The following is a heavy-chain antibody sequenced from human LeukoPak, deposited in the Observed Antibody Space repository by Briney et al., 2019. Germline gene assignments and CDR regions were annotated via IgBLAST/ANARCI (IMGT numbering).Heavy chain of an antibody. CDR1: GFTFSSNA. D-gene: IGHD2-2*01. Sequence: TGGSLRLSYAASGFTFSSNAMSWVRQAPGKGLEWVSTISGSGDSTYYADSVKGRFTISRDNSKNTLYLQMNSLRAEDTAVYYCARQVPAASFEYWGQGTLVTVSS. V-gene: IGHV3-23*01. J-gene: IGHJ4*02. CDR2: ISGSGDST. CDR3: ARQVPAASFEY.